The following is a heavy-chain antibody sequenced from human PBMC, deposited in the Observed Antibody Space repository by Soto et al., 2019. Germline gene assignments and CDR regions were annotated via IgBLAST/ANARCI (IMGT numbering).Heavy chain of an antibody. CDR1: GGTFSRYS. D-gene: IGHD2-2*01. Sequence: QVQLVQCGAEVKKPGSSVKVSCKASGGTFSRYSITWVRQAPGHGLEWIGRIIPIFGIASYAQKFQGRVTITADESTSTAYIELSSLRSDDTAVYYCAREDRDRETGLVPAAIDGMDVWGQGTTVTVSS. J-gene: IGHJ6*02. CDR3: AREDRDRETGLVPAAIDGMDV. V-gene: IGHV1-69*08. CDR2: IIPIFGIA.